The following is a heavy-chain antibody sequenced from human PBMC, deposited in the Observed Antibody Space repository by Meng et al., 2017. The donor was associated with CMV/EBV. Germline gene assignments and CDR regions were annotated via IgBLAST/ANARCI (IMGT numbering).Heavy chain of an antibody. J-gene: IGHJ4*02. CDR3: ARASGSLISFDY. Sequence: SETLSLTCTVSGGSVSSGSYYWSWIRQPPGKGLEWIGYIYYSGSTNYNPSLKSRVTISVDTSKNQISLKLSSVTAADTAVYYCARASGSLISFDYWGQGTLVTVSS. CDR1: GGSVSSGSYY. V-gene: IGHV4-61*01. D-gene: IGHD1-26*01. CDR2: IYYSGST.